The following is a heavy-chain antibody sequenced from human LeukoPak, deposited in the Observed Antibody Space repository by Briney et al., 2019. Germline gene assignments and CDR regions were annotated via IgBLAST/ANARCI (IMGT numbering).Heavy chain of an antibody. V-gene: IGHV3-33*01. D-gene: IGHD6-13*01. J-gene: IGHJ4*02. CDR2: IWYDGSNK. Sequence: PGRSLRLSCAASGFTFSSYGMHWVRQAPGKRLEWVAVIWYDGSNKYYADSVKGRFTISRDNSKNTLYLQMNSLRAEDTAVYYCARKRGAAAEDYFDYWGQGTLVTVSS. CDR3: ARKRGAAAEDYFDY. CDR1: GFTFSSYG.